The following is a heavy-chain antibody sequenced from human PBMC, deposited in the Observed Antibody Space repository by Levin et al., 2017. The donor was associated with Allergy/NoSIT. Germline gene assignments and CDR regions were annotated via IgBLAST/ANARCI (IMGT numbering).Heavy chain of an antibody. CDR1: GGSIITYY. V-gene: IGHV4-59*01. CDR2: VYYTGTT. CDR3: ARAVRFSSGYYFDY. Sequence: MSSETLSLTCTVSGGSIITYYWSWIRQPPGKGLAWIGNVYYTGTTNYNPSLKSRVTMSVDTSKNQFSLKLSSVTAADTAVYYCARAVRFSSGYYFDYWGQGALVTVSS. J-gene: IGHJ4*02. D-gene: IGHD6-19*01.